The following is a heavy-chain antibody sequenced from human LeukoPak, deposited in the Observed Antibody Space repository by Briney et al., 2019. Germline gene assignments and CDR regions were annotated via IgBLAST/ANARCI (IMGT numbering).Heavy chain of an antibody. D-gene: IGHD3-3*01. CDR3: ARTTTIFEATANWFDP. Sequence: SETLSLTCTVSGGSISSYYWSWIRQPPGKGLEWIGRIYTSGSTNYNPSLKSRVTISVDTSKNQFSLKLSSVTAADTAVYYCARTTTIFEATANWFDPWGQGTLVTVSS. CDR1: GGSISSYY. CDR2: IYTSGST. J-gene: IGHJ5*02. V-gene: IGHV4-4*08.